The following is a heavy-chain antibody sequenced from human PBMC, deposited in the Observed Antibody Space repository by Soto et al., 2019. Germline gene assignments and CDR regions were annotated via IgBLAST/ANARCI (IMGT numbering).Heavy chain of an antibody. CDR3: ARGYGWYYYGMNV. D-gene: IGHD6-19*01. V-gene: IGHV4-34*01. CDR1: GGSFSGYY. CDR2: INHSGST. Sequence: QVQLQQWGAGLLKPSETLSLTCAVYGGSFSGYYWCWIRQPPGKGLEGIGEINHSGSTNYNPSLNSRVTISEHTSKNQFSLKLSSVTAADTAVYYCARGYGWYYYGMNVWGQGTTVTASS. J-gene: IGHJ6*02.